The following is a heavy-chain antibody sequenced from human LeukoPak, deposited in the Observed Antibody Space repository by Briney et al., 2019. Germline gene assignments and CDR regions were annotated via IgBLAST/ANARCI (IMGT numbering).Heavy chain of an antibody. CDR2: TTSSSSYI. V-gene: IGHV3-21*01. CDR3: ARASASGGHYYFDY. CDR1: GFTFSSYS. Sequence: GGSLRLSCAAFGFTFSSYSMNWVRQAPGKGLEWVSSTTSSSSYIYYADSVKGRFTISRDNAKNSLYLQMNSLRAGDTAVYYCARASASGGHYYFDYWGQGTLVTVSS. D-gene: IGHD3-10*01. J-gene: IGHJ4*02.